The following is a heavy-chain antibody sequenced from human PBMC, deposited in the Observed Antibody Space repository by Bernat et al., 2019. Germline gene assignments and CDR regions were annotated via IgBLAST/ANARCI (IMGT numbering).Heavy chain of an antibody. CDR2: IYYSGST. J-gene: IGHJ6*02. V-gene: IGHV4-39*01. Sequence: QLQLQESGPGLVKPSETLSLTCTVSGGSISSSSYYWGWIRQPPGKGLEWIGSIYYSGSTYYNPSLKSRVTTSVDTSKNQFSLKLSSVTAADTAVYYCARQSKIVVVTYYYYGMDVWGQGTTVTVSS. CDR3: ARQSKIVVVTYYYYGMDV. D-gene: IGHD3-22*01. CDR1: GGSISSSSYY.